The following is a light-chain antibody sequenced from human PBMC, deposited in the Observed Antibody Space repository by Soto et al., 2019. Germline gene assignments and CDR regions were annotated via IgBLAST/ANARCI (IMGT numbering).Light chain of an antibody. CDR3: QQYGSSPT. CDR1: QSVSSSY. Sequence: EIVLTQSPGTLSLSPGERATLSCRASQSVSSSYLAWYQQKPGQAPRLLIYGASSRATGIPGRFSGSGSGTDFTLTISRLEPEDCAVYYCQQYGSSPTFGQGTKVEIK. J-gene: IGKJ1*01. CDR2: GAS. V-gene: IGKV3-20*01.